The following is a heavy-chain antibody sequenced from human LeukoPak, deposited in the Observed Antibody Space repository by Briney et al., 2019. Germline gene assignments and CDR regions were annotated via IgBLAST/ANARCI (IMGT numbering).Heavy chain of an antibody. Sequence: ASVKVSCKASGGTFSSYGISWVRQAPGQGLEWMGWISAYNGNTNYAQKLQGRVTMTTDTSTSTAYMELRSLRSDDTAVYYCARVRESYCGGDCYAYWFDPWGQGTLVTVSS. CDR2: ISAYNGNT. CDR3: ARVRESYCGGDCYAYWFDP. J-gene: IGHJ5*02. D-gene: IGHD2-21*02. V-gene: IGHV1-18*01. CDR1: GGTFSSYG.